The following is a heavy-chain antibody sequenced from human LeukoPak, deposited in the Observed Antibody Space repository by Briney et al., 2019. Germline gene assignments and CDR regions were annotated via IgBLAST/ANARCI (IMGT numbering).Heavy chain of an antibody. D-gene: IGHD5-12*01. J-gene: IGHJ6*03. V-gene: IGHV4-61*02. CDR1: GGSISSGSYY. Sequence: SETLSLTCTVSGGSISSGSYYWSWFRQPAEKGLEWIGRIYTSGSTYYNPSLKSRVTISADTSKNQFSLNVSSVTAADTAVYYCGRATSSYFYYMDVWGKGTTVTISS. CDR3: GRATSSYFYYMDV. CDR2: IYTSGST.